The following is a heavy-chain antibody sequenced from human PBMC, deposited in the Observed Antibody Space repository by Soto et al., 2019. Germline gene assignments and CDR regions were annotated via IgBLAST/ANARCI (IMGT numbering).Heavy chain of an antibody. Sequence: PGGSLRLSCTGSGFNFGNYAMSWVRQAPGKGPEWVGFIRGETYGGTPDYAASLRGRFTISRDDSKSIAYLEINSLQTDDTAVYYCTRYYYASSGYYVYWGQGTLVTVSS. J-gene: IGHJ4*02. CDR2: IRGETYGGTP. D-gene: IGHD3-22*01. V-gene: IGHV3-49*04. CDR1: GFNFGNYA. CDR3: TRYYYASSGYYVY.